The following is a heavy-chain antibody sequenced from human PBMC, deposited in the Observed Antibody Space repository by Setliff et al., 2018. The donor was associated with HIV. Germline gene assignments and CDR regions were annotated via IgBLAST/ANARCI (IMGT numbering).Heavy chain of an antibody. V-gene: IGHV5-51*01. D-gene: IGHD7-27*01. CDR1: GHIFTNYW. CDR2: VYTGDSAT. CDR3: TRRRSAHGTGDLEAY. J-gene: IGHJ4*02. Sequence: PGASLKISCKASGHIFTNYWIGWVRQMTGKGLECIGVVYTGDSATRYGPSLQGQVSISADRSITTAYLQWDSLKASDTAMYYWTRRRSAHGTGDLEAYWGQGTLVTVSS.